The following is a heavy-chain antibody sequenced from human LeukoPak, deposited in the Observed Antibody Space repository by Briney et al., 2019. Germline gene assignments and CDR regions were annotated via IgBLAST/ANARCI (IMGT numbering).Heavy chain of an antibody. CDR1: GFRFSSTG. Sequence: GGSLRLSCAASGFRFSSTGMHWVRQAPGKGLQWVARIWYDGSNSVYADSVKGRFTISRDNSKNTVHLQMNNLRAEDTAVYYCAKDYGTTATAVQLRAPYFDFWGQGALVTVAS. V-gene: IGHV3-33*06. D-gene: IGHD4-11*01. CDR2: IWYDGSNS. J-gene: IGHJ4*02. CDR3: AKDYGTTATAVQLRAPYFDF.